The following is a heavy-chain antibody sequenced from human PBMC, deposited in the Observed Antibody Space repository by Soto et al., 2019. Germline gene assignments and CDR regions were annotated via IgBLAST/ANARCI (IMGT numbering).Heavy chain of an antibody. CDR1: GGTFRTYA. CDR2: IIPIFGKV. J-gene: IGHJ6*02. Sequence: QVQLLQSGAEVKKPGSSVRVSCEASGGTFRTYAISWVRQAPGQGLERMGEIIPIFGKVNYAQKFQGRVTITADESTTTVYMDLRSLTSEDTAVYYCTKGAVAGTPTSYYYYGRDVWGQGTTVTVS. D-gene: IGHD6-19*01. V-gene: IGHV1-69*12. CDR3: TKGAVAGTPTSYYYYGRDV.